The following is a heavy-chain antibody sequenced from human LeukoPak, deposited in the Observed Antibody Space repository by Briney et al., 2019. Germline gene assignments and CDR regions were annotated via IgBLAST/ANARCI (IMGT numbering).Heavy chain of an antibody. D-gene: IGHD3-10*01. CDR1: GGSISSYY. CDR3: ARDRDYFGSGNCGYMDV. CDR2: IYYSGST. V-gene: IGHV4-59*12. Sequence: SETLSLTCTVSGGSISSYYWSWIRQPPGKGLEWIGYIYYSGSTNYNPSLKSRVTMSVDTSKNQFSLKLSSVTAADTAVYYCARDRDYFGSGNCGYMDVWGKGTTVTISS. J-gene: IGHJ6*03.